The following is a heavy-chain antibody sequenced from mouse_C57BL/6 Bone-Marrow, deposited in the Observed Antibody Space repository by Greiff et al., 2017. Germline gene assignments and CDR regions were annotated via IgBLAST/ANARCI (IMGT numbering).Heavy chain of an antibody. V-gene: IGHV1-61*01. Sequence: QVQLKQPGAELMRPGSSVKLSCKASGYTFTSYWMDWVKQRPGQGLEWIGNIYPSDSETHYNQKFKDKATLTVDKSSSTAYMQLSSLTSEDSAVYYCASHDYDEGYWGQGTTLTVSS. CDR1: GYTFTSYW. CDR3: ASHDYDEGY. J-gene: IGHJ2*01. CDR2: IYPSDSET. D-gene: IGHD2-4*01.